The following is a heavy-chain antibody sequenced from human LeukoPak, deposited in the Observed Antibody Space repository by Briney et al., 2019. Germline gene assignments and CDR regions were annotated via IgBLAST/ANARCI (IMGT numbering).Heavy chain of an antibody. D-gene: IGHD3-16*02. Sequence: PGRSLRLSCAASGFTFSSYGMHWVRQAPGKGLEWVAVISYDGSNKYCADSVKGRFTISRDNSKNTLYLQMNSLRAEDTAVYYCAKDFGNYVWGSYRSCAGFDYWGQGTLVTVSS. V-gene: IGHV3-30*18. CDR2: ISYDGSNK. CDR3: AKDFGNYVWGSYRSCAGFDY. J-gene: IGHJ4*02. CDR1: GFTFSSYG.